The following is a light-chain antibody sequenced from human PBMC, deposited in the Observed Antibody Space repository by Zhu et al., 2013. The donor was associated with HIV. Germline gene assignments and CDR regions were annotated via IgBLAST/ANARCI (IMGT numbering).Light chain of an antibody. CDR1: QSLGDW. J-gene: IGKJ2*01. CDR3: QHYNSFFPT. CDR2: HVS. V-gene: IGKV1-5*01. Sequence: DIQMTQSPSTLSASLGDKITVTCRASQSLGDWLAWYQQKPGKAPKLLIYHVSALQRGVPSRFSGSGSETEFTLTITNLQPDDFATYYCQHYNSFFPTFGPGDQAGDQ.